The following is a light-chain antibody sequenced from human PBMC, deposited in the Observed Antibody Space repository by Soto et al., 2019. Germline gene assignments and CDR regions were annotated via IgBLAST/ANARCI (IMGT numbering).Light chain of an antibody. CDR1: SSDVGSYNR. Sequence: QSALTQPASVSGSPGQSITISCTGTSSDVGSYNRVSWYQQHPGTAPTLLIYEVNKRPSGVSNRFSGSKSGNTASLTISGLQDEDEDDYYCCSSVGGPIWVFGGGTKLTVL. J-gene: IGLJ3*02. CDR3: CSSVGGPIWV. V-gene: IGLV2-23*02. CDR2: EVN.